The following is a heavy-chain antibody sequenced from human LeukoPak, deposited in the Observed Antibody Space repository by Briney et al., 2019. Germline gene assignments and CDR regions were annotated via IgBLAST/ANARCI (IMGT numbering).Heavy chain of an antibody. CDR2: VNWNGIST. D-gene: IGHD4-11*01. Sequence: PGGSLRLSCAPSGFTFDDYGASWVRQAPGRGLEWVSGVNWNGISTGYADSVKGRFTISRDDAKNSLYLQMNSLRAENTALYYCARERGGDYTNYYFYYYMDFWGKGTTVTVSS. CDR1: GFTFDDYG. J-gene: IGHJ6*03. V-gene: IGHV3-20*04. CDR3: ARERGGDYTNYYFYYYMDF.